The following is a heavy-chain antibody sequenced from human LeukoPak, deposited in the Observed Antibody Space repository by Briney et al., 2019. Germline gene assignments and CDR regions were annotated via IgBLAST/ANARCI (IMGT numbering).Heavy chain of an antibody. CDR2: INHSGST. CDR1: GESFSGYY. J-gene: IGHJ2*01. D-gene: IGHD1-26*01. Sequence: PSETLSLTCAVYGESFSGYYWSWIRQPPGKGLEWIGEINHSGSTNYNPSLKSRVTISVDTSKNQFSLKLSSVTAADTAVYYCARLVSYELMSLYWYFDLWGRGTLVTVSS. CDR3: ARLVSYELMSLYWYFDL. V-gene: IGHV4-34*01.